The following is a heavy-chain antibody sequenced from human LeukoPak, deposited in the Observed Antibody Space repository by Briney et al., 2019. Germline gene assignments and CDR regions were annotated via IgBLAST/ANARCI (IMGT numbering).Heavy chain of an antibody. CDR3: ARREPIIAAATTGGWFDP. CDR1: GGSIWSSGHY. V-gene: IGHV4-39*01. CDR2: VHYSGST. J-gene: IGHJ5*02. D-gene: IGHD6-13*01. Sequence: SQTLSLTCTASGGSIWSSGHYWGWIRQPPGKGLEGIGSVHYSGSTYYNPSLKSRVPIYLDPSKIQFSLNLNSVTAADTAVYYCARREPIIAAATTGGWFDPWGRGTPVTVSS.